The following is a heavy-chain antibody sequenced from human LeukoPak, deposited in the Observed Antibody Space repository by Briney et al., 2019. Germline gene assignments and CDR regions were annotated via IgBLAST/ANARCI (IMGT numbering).Heavy chain of an antibody. J-gene: IGHJ4*02. CDR3: ARQPIYEAYFDF. Sequence: PGGSLRLSCVASGFPFDRYWMSWVRQAPGKGLEWVANIKHDGSEKNFVDSVKGRFTISRDNAENSLFLQMNSLRAADTSVCFCARQPIYEAYFDFWGQGTLVTVSS. D-gene: IGHD3-16*01. CDR1: GFPFDRYW. V-gene: IGHV3-7*01. CDR2: IKHDGSEK.